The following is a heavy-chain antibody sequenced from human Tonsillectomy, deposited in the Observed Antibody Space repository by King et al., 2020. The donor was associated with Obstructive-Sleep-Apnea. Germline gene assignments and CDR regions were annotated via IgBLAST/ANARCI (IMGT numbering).Heavy chain of an antibody. CDR2: IYPANSES. V-gene: IGHV5-51*01. CDR3: ARLRPVGAFDF. J-gene: IGHJ4*02. CDR1: GYGFATHW. Sequence: VQLVQSGAEVKKPGDSLKISCMGSGYGFATHWIAWVRQMSGKGLEYMGIIYPANSESRYSPSFHGQVTFSADKSINTAYLQWNSLRASDTAMYYCARLRPVGAFDFWGQGTLVTVSS. D-gene: IGHD2-15*01.